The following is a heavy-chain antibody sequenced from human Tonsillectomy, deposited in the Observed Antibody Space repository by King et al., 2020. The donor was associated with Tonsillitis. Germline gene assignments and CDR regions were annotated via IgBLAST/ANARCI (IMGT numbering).Heavy chain of an antibody. CDR3: ARWIVVVIISWGYYFDY. Sequence: VQLVESGGGLVQPGGSLRLSCAASGFTSSSYWMSWFRQAPGKGLEWVANIKQDGSEKYYVDSVKGRFTISRDNAKNSLYLQMNSLRAEDTAVYYCARWIVVVIISWGYYFDYWGQGTLVTVSS. J-gene: IGHJ4*02. V-gene: IGHV3-7*01. D-gene: IGHD3-22*01. CDR2: IKQDGSEK. CDR1: GFTSSSYW.